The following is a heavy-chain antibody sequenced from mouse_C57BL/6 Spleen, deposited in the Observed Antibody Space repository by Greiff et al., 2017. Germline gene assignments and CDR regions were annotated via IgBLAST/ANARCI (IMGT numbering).Heavy chain of an antibody. V-gene: IGHV1-55*01. CDR2: IYPGSGST. CDR1: GYTFTSYW. D-gene: IGHD2-4*01. J-gene: IGHJ3*01. CDR3: ARYDYDGPWFAY. Sequence: VQLQQPGAELVKPGASVKMSCKASGYTFTSYWLTWVKPRPGQGLEWIGDIYPGSGSTNYNEKFKSKATLTVDTSSSTAYMQLSSLTSEDSAVYYCARYDYDGPWFAYWGQGTLVTVSA.